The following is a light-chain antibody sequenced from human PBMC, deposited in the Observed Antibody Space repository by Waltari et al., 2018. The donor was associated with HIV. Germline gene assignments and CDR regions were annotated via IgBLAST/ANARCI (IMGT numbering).Light chain of an antibody. J-gene: IGLJ3*02. V-gene: IGLV3-21*04. CDR1: NIADMG. CDR3: HVWDNRGLRL. CDR2: YER. Sequence: SYVLTQPPSVSVAPGKTASIPCGGDNIADMGIQWYQQKHGQHPLLVISYERDPPSGVPERFSGSRSGNTDTLTISRVEAGDEADYYCHVWDNRGLRLFGGGTKLTVL.